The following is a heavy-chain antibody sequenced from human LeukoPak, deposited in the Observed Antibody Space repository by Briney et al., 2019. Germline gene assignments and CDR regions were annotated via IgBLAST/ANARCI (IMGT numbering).Heavy chain of an antibody. CDR1: GGSISGYY. CDR2: IYSSGST. Sequence: MTSETLSLTCTLSGGSISGYYWSWIRQSAGKGLEWIGRIYSSGSTNYNPSLKSRVTMSVDTSKNQFSLKLSSVTAADTAVYYCARVSRQWLVSAFDIWGQGTMVTVSS. J-gene: IGHJ3*02. D-gene: IGHD6-19*01. CDR3: ARVSRQWLVSAFDI. V-gene: IGHV4-4*07.